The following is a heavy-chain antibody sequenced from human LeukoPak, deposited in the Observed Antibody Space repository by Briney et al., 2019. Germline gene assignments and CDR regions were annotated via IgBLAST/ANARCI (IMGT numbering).Heavy chain of an antibody. J-gene: IGHJ4*02. CDR1: DFTFRSYG. D-gene: IGHD3-10*01. V-gene: IGHV3-30*02. CDR3: TRGGVDY. Sequence: PGGPLGLSVEAPDFTFRSYGMTWAGRAPGKGLEWVAFIRYDGSNKYYADSVKGRFTISRDNSKNTLFLQMNSLRGEDTAVYFCTRGGVDYWGQGTLVTVSS. CDR2: IRYDGSNK.